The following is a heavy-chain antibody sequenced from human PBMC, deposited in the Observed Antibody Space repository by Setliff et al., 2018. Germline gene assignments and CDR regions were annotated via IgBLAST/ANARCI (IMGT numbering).Heavy chain of an antibody. CDR1: GITFINAW. CDR2: IKSSREGATS. V-gene: IGHV3-15*01. CDR3: ATDPRDSRSYLTWLGS. Sequence: GGSLRLSCSVSGITFINAWMTWVRQAPGKGPEWVGRIKSSREGATSDYGAPAKGRFTISRDDSKQMIFLQMHNLKTEDTGLYYCATDPRDSRSYLTWLGSWGQGTLVTVSS. J-gene: IGHJ5*01. D-gene: IGHD3-22*01.